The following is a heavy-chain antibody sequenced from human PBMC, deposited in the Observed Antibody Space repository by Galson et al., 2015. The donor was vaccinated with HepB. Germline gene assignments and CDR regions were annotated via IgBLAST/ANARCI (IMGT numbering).Heavy chain of an antibody. V-gene: IGHV4-34*01. J-gene: IGHJ6*04. CDR1: GGSFSNSY. Sequence: SETLSLTCAVYGGSFSNSYWSWIRQSPGKGLQWIGEIDHRGRTTYNPSLKSRVTISIDTSKNQFSLKLTSVTAADTAVYYCARPIYCSVTTCSGPLHVWGKGTTVTVSS. D-gene: IGHD3-3*01. CDR3: ARPIYCSVTTCSGPLHV. CDR2: IDHRGRT.